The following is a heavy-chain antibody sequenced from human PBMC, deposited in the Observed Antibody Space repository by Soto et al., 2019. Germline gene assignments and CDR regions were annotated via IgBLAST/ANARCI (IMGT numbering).Heavy chain of an antibody. V-gene: IGHV4-59*08. Sequence: PSETLSLTCTVSCGSISSYYWSWIRQPPGNGLYCVGYIYYSVITTXXPSLKSRXXISVDTSKNHXSLKLRSVTAAYTALYYCARLGRWLQVLDSCGQGTLVSVSX. D-gene: IGHD5-12*01. CDR3: ARLGRWLQVLDS. J-gene: IGHJ4*02. CDR2: IYYSVIT. CDR1: CGSISSYY.